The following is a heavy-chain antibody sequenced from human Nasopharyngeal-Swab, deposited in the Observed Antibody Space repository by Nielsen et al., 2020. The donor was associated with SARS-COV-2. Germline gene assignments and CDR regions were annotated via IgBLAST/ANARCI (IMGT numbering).Heavy chain of an antibody. D-gene: IGHD6-13*01. V-gene: IGHV4-31*03. CDR2: IYYSGST. J-gene: IGHJ3*02. CDR3: ARDWNFYSSSWYPNHAFDI. Sequence: SETLSLTCTVSGGSISSGGYYWSWIRPHPGKGLEWIGYIYYSGSTYYNPSLKSRVTISVDTSKNQFSLKLSSVTAADTAVYYCARDWNFYSSSWYPNHAFDIWGQGTMVTVSS. CDR1: GGSISSGGYY.